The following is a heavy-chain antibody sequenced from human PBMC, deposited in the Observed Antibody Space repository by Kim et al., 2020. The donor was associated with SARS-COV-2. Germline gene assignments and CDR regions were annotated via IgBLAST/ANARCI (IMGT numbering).Heavy chain of an antibody. V-gene: IGHV1-69*13. D-gene: IGHD2-2*01. Sequence: SVKVSCKASGGTFSSYAISWVRQAPGQGLEWMGGIIPIFCTANYAQKFQGRVTITADESTSTAYMELSSLRSEDTAVYYCARGGVVVPAATLGAFDIWGQGTMVTVSS. CDR2: IIPIFCTA. CDR3: ARGGVVVPAATLGAFDI. J-gene: IGHJ3*02. CDR1: GGTFSSYA.